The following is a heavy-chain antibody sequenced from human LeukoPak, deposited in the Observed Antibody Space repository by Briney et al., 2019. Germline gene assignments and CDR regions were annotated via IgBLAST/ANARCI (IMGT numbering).Heavy chain of an antibody. V-gene: IGHV3-49*04. CDR1: GFTFSDYA. Sequence: GGSLRLSCTASGFTFSDYAMSWVRQAPGKGLEWVGFIRNKANGGTADYAASVKGRFAISRDDSKTIAYLQMNSLKTEDTAVYYCSRAYSTGWLGINDYWGQGALVTVSS. CDR3: SRAYSTGWLGINDY. J-gene: IGHJ4*02. D-gene: IGHD6-19*01. CDR2: IRNKANGGTA.